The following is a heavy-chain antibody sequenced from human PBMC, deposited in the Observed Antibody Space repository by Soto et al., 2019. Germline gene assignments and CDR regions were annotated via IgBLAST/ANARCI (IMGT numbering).Heavy chain of an antibody. Sequence: EVQLVESGGGLVQPGRSLRLSCAASGFTFDDYAMHWVRQAPGKGLEWVSGISWNSGSIGYADSVKGRFTISRDNAKNSLYLQMNSLRAEDRALYYCAKDRAVAALYGRDVWCPGTTVTVSS. J-gene: IGHJ6*02. CDR2: ISWNSGSI. CDR1: GFTFDDYA. D-gene: IGHD6-19*01. V-gene: IGHV3-9*01. CDR3: AKDRAVAALYGRDV.